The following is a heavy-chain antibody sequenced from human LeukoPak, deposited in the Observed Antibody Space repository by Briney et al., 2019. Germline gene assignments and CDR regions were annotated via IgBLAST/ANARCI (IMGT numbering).Heavy chain of an antibody. CDR1: GYTFTSYD. Sequence: GASVKVSCKASGYTFTSYDINWVRQATGQGLEWMGWMNPNSGNTGYARKFQGRVTMTRNTSISTAYMELSSLRSEDTAVYYCARGVRTFKDTAMVYYFDYWGQGTLVTVSS. J-gene: IGHJ4*02. CDR3: ARGVRTFKDTAMVYYFDY. D-gene: IGHD5-18*01. V-gene: IGHV1-8*01. CDR2: MNPNSGNT.